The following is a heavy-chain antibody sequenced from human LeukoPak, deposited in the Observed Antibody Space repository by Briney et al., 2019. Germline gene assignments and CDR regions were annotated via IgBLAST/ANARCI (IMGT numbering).Heavy chain of an antibody. CDR3: ARGLPPVMKYYFDY. J-gene: IGHJ4*02. Sequence: TGGSLRLSCAASGFTVSSNYMSWVRQAPGKGLEWVSIIYSDGDTYYADSVKGRFTISRDDSKNTLYLQMNSLRAEDTAMYYCARGLPPVMKYYFDYWGQGTLVTVSS. CDR2: IYSDGDT. CDR1: GFTVSSNY. V-gene: IGHV3-66*01. D-gene: IGHD4-11*01.